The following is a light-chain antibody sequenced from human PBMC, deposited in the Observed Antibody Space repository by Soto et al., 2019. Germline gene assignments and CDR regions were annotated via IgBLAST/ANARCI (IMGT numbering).Light chain of an antibody. V-gene: IGLV1-47*02. CDR1: SSNIGSNY. CDR3: SSWDGSLSGYV. Sequence: QSVLTQPRSASWTPGQGVAISCSGSSSNIGSNYVYWYQQLPGTAPKLLIYNNNQRPSGVPDRFSASKSGTSASLAIRGLRSDDAADYYCSSWDGSLSGYVFGAGNKVTV. J-gene: IGLJ1*01. CDR2: NNN.